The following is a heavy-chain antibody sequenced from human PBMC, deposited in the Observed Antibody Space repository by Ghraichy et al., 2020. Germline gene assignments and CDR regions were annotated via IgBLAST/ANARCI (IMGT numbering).Heavy chain of an antibody. CDR2: IYYSGST. Sequence: SETLSLTCTVSGGSISSGGYYWSWIRQHPGKGLEWIGYIYYSGSTYYNPSLKSRVTISVDTSKNQFSLKLSSVTAADTAVYYCARSRSNTMIVVEWWGQGTLVTVSS. D-gene: IGHD3-22*01. V-gene: IGHV4-31*03. J-gene: IGHJ4*02. CDR1: GGSISSGGYY. CDR3: ARSRSNTMIVVEW.